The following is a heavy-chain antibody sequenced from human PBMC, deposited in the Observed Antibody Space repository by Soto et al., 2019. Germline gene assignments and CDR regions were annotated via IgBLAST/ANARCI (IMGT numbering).Heavy chain of an antibody. D-gene: IGHD3-10*01. V-gene: IGHV1-69*06. CDR2: IIPIFGTV. J-gene: IGHJ5*02. CDR3: AKFDPFGELLWFDP. CDR1: GGTFSNYA. Sequence: QEQLVQSGAEVKKPGSSVKVSCRASGGTFSNYAITWVRQAPGRGLEWVGGIIPIFGTVVYAQNLQGRVTITADNSTRIAYMELSGLRSDDTAVYYCAKFDPFGELLWFDPWGQGTLVTVSS.